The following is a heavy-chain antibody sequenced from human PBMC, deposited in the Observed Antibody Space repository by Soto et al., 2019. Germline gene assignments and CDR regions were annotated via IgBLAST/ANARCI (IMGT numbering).Heavy chain of an antibody. V-gene: IGHV1-8*01. CDR1: GYTFTSYD. CDR2: MNPYSGNT. Sequence: QVQLVQSGAEVKKPGASVKVSCKASGYTFTSYDIHWVRRATGQGPEWMGWMNPYSGNTVYAQKFQGRVTMTRNTSMSTAYMELSSLGSEDTAVYYCARTRFGAVAGTWGQGTLVTVSS. CDR3: ARTRFGAVAGT. D-gene: IGHD6-19*01. J-gene: IGHJ5*02.